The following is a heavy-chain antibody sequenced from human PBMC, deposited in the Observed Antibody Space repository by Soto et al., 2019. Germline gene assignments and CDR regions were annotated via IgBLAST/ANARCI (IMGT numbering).Heavy chain of an antibody. J-gene: IGHJ4*02. CDR2: IYHTGST. CDR3: ARALYGPIVYYFDS. CDR1: GGSISSGGYS. V-gene: IGHV4-30-2*01. D-gene: IGHD3-10*01. Sequence: ASQTLSLTCTVSGGSISSGGYSWSWIRQPPQKGLEWIGYIYHTGSTSYSPSLKSRVTLSVDKSKNQFSLLLNSVTAADTDNYYCARALYGPIVYYFDSWGQGTLVTVSS.